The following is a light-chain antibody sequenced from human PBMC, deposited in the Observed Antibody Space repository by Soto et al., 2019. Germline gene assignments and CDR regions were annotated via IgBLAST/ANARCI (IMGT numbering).Light chain of an antibody. CDR2: GAS. J-gene: IGKJ5*01. Sequence: IVMTQFPVTLSVSPGERATLSCRAGQSVSSNLAWYQQKPGQAPRLLIYGASTRATGIPARFTGSGSGTEFTLTISSLQPEDFATYYCQQSYSTPITFGQGTRLEI. V-gene: IGKV3-15*01. CDR1: QSVSSN. CDR3: QQSYSTPIT.